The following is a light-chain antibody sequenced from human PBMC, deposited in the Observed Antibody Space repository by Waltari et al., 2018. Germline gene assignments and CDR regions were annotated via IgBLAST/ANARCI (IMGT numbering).Light chain of an antibody. CDR1: HSVSSN. Sequence: EIVMTQSPATLSMSPGERATPSCRASHSVSSNLAWYQQKPGQAPRPLIYGASTRATGIPARFSGSGSGTEFTLTISSLQSEDFAVYYCQQYNNWPRTFGQGTKVEIK. J-gene: IGKJ1*01. V-gene: IGKV3-15*01. CDR2: GAS. CDR3: QQYNNWPRT.